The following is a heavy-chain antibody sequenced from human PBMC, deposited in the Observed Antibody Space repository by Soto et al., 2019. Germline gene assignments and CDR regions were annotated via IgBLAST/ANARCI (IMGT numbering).Heavy chain of an antibody. CDR1: GFTFSSYA. Sequence: GGSLRLSCAASGFTFSSYAMSWVRQAPGKGLEWVSAISGSGGSTYYADSVKGRFTISRDNSKNTLYLQMNSLRAEDTAVYYCAKDRNYYGSGSYYSDAFDIWGQGTMVTVSS. D-gene: IGHD3-10*01. V-gene: IGHV3-23*01. CDR3: AKDRNYYGSGSYYSDAFDI. CDR2: ISGSGGST. J-gene: IGHJ3*02.